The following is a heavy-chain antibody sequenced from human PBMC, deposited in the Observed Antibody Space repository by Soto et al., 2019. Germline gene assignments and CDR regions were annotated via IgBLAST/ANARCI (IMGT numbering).Heavy chain of an antibody. CDR1: GFTFSSYA. J-gene: IGHJ6*03. CDR2: ISGSGGST. Sequence: PGGSLRLSCAASGFTFSSYAMSWVRQAPGKGLEWFSAISGSGGSTYYADSVKGRFTISRDNSKNTLYLQMNSLRAEDTAVYYCAKHYGDYVMGNYYYYYYMDVWGKGTTVTVSS. V-gene: IGHV3-23*01. CDR3: AKHYGDYVMGNYYYYYYMDV. D-gene: IGHD4-17*01.